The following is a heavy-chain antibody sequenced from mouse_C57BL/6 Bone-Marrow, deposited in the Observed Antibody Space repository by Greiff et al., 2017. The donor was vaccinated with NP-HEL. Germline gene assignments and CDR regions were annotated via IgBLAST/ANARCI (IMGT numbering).Heavy chain of an antibody. CDR3: ARGSLDY. CDR1: GYTFTSYG. V-gene: IGHV1-81*01. Sequence: QVQLKQSGAELVRPGASVKLSCKASGYTFTSYGISWVKQRTGQGLEWIGEIYPRSGNTYYNEKFKGKATLTADKSSSTAYMELRSLTSEDSAVYYCARGSLDYWGQGTLVTVSA. CDR2: IYPRSGNT. J-gene: IGHJ3*01.